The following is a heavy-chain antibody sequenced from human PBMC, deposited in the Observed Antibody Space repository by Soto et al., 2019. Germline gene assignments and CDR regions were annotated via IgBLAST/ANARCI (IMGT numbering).Heavy chain of an antibody. D-gene: IGHD1-26*01. V-gene: IGHV1-3*01. CDR2: INPASGHT. CDR1: GYTFTTYA. J-gene: IGHJ6*02. CDR3: GRSVVGATGEILDNAMDV. Sequence: QVQLVQSGAEVKKPGASVKVSCKASGYTFTTYALHWVRQAPGQRPEWMGWINPASGHTKYSKRFQDRVTITRDTSASTGYMELSSLRSEDTAVYYCGRSVVGATGEILDNAMDVWGPGTTVTVSS.